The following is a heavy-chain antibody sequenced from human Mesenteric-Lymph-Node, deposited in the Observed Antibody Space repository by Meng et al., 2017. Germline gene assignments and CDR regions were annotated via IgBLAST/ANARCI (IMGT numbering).Heavy chain of an antibody. CDR1: GFTPSSYS. V-gene: IGHV3-21*01. Sequence: GGSLRLSCAASGFTPSSYSMNWVRQAPGKGLEWVSSISSSSSYIYYADSVKGRFTISRDNAKNSLYLQMNSLRAEDTAVYYCARFHLEWYCSGGSCYGNWFDPWGQGTLVTVSS. CDR2: ISSSSSYI. J-gene: IGHJ5*02. D-gene: IGHD2-15*01. CDR3: ARFHLEWYCSGGSCYGNWFDP.